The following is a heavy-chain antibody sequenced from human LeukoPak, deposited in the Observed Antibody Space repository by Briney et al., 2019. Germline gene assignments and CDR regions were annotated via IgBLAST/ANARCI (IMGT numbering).Heavy chain of an antibody. CDR1: GGSISTSSYY. J-gene: IGHJ5*02. D-gene: IGHD6-19*01. CDR2: IYYSGNT. Sequence: KTSETLSLTCTVSGGSISTSSYYWAWIRQPPGKGLEWIGSIYYSGNTYYNPSLKSRGTISVDTSKNQFFSKLNSVIVADTAVYYCARHSMPPSSGWFLNWFDPWGQGTLVTVSS. V-gene: IGHV4-39*01. CDR3: ARHSMPPSSGWFLNWFDP.